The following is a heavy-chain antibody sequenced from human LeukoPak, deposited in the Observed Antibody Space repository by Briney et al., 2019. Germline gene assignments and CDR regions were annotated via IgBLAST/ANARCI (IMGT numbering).Heavy chain of an antibody. CDR3: AREGGVVIAISHAFDI. Sequence: PSETLSLTCTVSGGSISSYYWSWIRQPAGKGLEWIGRIYTSGSTNYNPSLKSRVTTSVDTSKNQFSLKLSSVTAADTAVYYCAREGGVVIAISHAFDIWGQGTMVTVSS. D-gene: IGHD2-21*01. CDR1: GGSISSYY. J-gene: IGHJ3*02. V-gene: IGHV4-4*07. CDR2: IYTSGST.